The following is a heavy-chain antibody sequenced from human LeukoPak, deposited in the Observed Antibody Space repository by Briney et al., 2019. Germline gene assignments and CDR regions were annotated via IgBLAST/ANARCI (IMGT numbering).Heavy chain of an antibody. CDR1: GGSISNSSYY. Sequence: SEPLSLTCTVSGGSISNSSYYWGWIRQPPGKGLEWIGSMFYRGSTYYNPSLKSRITVSVDTYKNQFSLKLTSVTASDTAVYYCARIFSSSWFGDYFDNWGLGTLVTVSS. CDR2: MFYRGST. V-gene: IGHV4-39*01. CDR3: ARIFSSSWFGDYFDN. J-gene: IGHJ4*02. D-gene: IGHD6-6*01.